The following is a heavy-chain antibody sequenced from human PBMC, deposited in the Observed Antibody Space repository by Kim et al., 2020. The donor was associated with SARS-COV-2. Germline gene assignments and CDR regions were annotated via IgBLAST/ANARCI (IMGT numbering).Heavy chain of an antibody. D-gene: IGHD5-18*01. CDR3: AREILDTYSSGWNLDL. CDR1: GFTFSGYD. V-gene: IGHV3-13*01. J-gene: IGHJ2*01. Sequence: GGSLRLSCAASGFTFSGYDMHWVRQDLGKGLEWVSAIGTGGNTYYSGSVKDRFTISRENAKNSLYLEMNSLTAGDTAIYYCAREILDTYSSGWNLDLWGRGALVTVSS. CDR2: IGTGGNT.